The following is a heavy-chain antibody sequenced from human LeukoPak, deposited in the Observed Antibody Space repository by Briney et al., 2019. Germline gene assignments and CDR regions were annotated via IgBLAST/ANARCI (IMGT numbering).Heavy chain of an antibody. V-gene: IGHV5-10-1*01. CDR2: IDPSDSYT. D-gene: IGHD4-17*01. J-gene: IGHJ4*02. Sequence: GESLKISCKGSGYSFTSYWISWVRQMPGKGLEWTGRIDPSDSYTNYSPSFQGHVTISADKSISTAYLQWSSLEASDTAMYYCARTDYGDYVEDYWGQGTLVTVSS. CDR1: GYSFTSYW. CDR3: ARTDYGDYVEDY.